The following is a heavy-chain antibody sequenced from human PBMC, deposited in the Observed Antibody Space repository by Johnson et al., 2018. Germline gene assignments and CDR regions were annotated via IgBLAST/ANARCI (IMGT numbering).Heavy chain of an antibody. V-gene: IGHV3-48*01. CDR2: ISSSSRII. Sequence: EVQLLESGGGVVQPGRSLRLSCTASGFTFSTYSMNWVRQAPGKGLEWVSYISSSSRIIYYADSGKGRFTISRDNDKNSLYLQMKSLRAEDTAVYYCAKDSDDSSGYYYEEWEEYFQHWGQGTLVTVSS. CDR3: AKDSDDSSGYYYEEWEEYFQH. CDR1: GFTFSTYS. J-gene: IGHJ1*01. D-gene: IGHD3-22*01.